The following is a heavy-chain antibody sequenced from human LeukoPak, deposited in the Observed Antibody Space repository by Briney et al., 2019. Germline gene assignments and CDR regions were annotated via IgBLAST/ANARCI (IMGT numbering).Heavy chain of an antibody. V-gene: IGHV3-23*01. CDR1: GFTFSNYP. Sequence: TGGCLRLSCAASGFTFSNYPMSWVRQAPGKGLEWVSTITDRGGITYYADSVKGHFTISRDNSKNTLYLQMNSLRAEDTAVYYCAKILPMNENFDYWGQGTLVTVSS. D-gene: IGHD1-1*01. J-gene: IGHJ4*02. CDR3: AKILPMNENFDY. CDR2: ITDRGGIT.